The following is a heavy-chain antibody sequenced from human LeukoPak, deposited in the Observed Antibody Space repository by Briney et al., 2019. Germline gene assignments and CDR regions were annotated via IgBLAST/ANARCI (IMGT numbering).Heavy chain of an antibody. CDR2: IDSGGSTT. D-gene: IGHD3-22*01. V-gene: IGHV3-74*01. J-gene: IGHJ4*02. CDR3: ARSVYDSGGYYRVLDY. CDR1: GFTFSSYW. Sequence: GGSLRLSCAASGFTFSSYWMHWVRQAPGKGLVWVSRIDSGGSTTSYADSVKGRFTISRDNAKNTLYLQMNSLRAEDTAVYYCARSVYDSGGYYRVLDYWGQGTLVTVSS.